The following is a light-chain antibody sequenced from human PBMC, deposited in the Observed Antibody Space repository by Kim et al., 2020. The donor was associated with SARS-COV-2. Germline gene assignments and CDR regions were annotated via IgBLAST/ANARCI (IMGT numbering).Light chain of an antibody. V-gene: IGLV3-21*04. Sequence: PGQTAGITSGGTNIGSRSVHWYQPTPGQAPMMVISYDTARPAGIPGRFSGSNSGNTATLTISRVEAGDEADYYCQVWDSGSVHPVVFGGGTQLTVL. CDR3: QVWDSGSVHPVV. CDR2: YDT. J-gene: IGLJ2*01. CDR1: NIGSRS.